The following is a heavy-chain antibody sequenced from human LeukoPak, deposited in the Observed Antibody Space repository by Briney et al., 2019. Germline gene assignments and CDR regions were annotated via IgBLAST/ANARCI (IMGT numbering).Heavy chain of an antibody. J-gene: IGHJ4*02. CDR3: ARGRPQRGLYYFDY. Sequence: PSETLSLTCVVYGESFSDYYWSWIRQPPGKGLEWIGEINHSGSTNYNPSLKSRVTISVDTSKNQFSLKLSSVTAADTAVYYCARGRPQRGLYYFDYWGQGTLVTVSS. V-gene: IGHV4-34*01. CDR1: GESFSDYY. CDR2: INHSGST. D-gene: IGHD2-2*01.